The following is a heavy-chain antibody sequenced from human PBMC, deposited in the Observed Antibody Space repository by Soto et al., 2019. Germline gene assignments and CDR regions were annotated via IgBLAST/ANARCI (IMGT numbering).Heavy chain of an antibody. CDR2: ISPHNGNT. J-gene: IGHJ4*02. D-gene: IGHD2-2*01. Sequence: HVQLVQSGGELKKPGASVKVSCNTSGYTFNTYFITWVRQAPGQGLEWMGWISPHNGNTNYAEKLQGRDTMTPDTITNTAYMQLRNLRFDDTAVYYCERDTSNSFDYWGQGTLVTVSS. V-gene: IGHV1-18*01. CDR1: GYTFNTYF. CDR3: ERDTSNSFDY.